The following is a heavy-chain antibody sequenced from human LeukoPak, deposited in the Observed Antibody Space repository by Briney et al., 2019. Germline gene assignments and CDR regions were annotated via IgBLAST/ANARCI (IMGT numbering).Heavy chain of an antibody. CDR2: IRSKGYGGTA. J-gene: IGHJ4*02. Sequence: PGGSLRLSCTASGFTFGDAAMSWVRQAPGKGLEWVGFIRSKGYGGTAEYAASVKGRFTISRDDSKSIAYLQMNSLKSEDTAVYYCTRDYYSDSSGLGDWGQGTLVTVSS. CDR3: TRDYYSDSSGLGD. D-gene: IGHD3-22*01. CDR1: GFTFGDAA. V-gene: IGHV3-49*04.